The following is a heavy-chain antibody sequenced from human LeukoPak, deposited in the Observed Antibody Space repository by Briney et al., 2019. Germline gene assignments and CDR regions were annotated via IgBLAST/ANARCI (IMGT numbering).Heavy chain of an antibody. Sequence: GGSLRLSCAASGFTFSSYEMNWVRQAPGKGLEWVSYISSSGSTIYYADSVKGRFTISRDNAKNSLYLQMNSLRAEDTTVYYCASDLYNWNDGNYWGQGTLVTVSS. D-gene: IGHD1-1*01. CDR1: GFTFSSYE. J-gene: IGHJ4*02. CDR3: ASDLYNWNDGNY. V-gene: IGHV3-48*03. CDR2: ISSSGSTI.